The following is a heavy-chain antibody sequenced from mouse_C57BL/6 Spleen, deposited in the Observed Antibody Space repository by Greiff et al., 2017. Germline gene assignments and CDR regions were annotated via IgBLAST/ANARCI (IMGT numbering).Heavy chain of an antibody. V-gene: IGHV2-5*01. J-gene: IGHJ2*01. Sequence: VQLQESGPGLVQPSQSLSITCTVSGFSLTSYGVHWVRQSPGKGLEWLGVVWRGGSTDYNAAFMSRLSITKDNSKSQVFFKMNSLQADDTAIYYCAKALSYGSSFYFDYWGQGTTLTVSS. CDR3: AKALSYGSSFYFDY. D-gene: IGHD1-1*01. CDR1: GFSLTSYG. CDR2: VWRGGST.